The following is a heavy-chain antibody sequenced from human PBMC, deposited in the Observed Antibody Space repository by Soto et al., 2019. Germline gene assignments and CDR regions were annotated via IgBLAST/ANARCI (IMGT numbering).Heavy chain of an antibody. D-gene: IGHD5-12*01. J-gene: IGHJ3*02. CDR3: ARGGMQNGYNTNSPAFDI. Sequence: PSETLSLTCTVSGGSISSGGYYWSWIRQHPGKGLEWIGYIYYSGSTYYNPSLKSRVTISVDTSKNQFSLKLSSVTAADTAVYYCARGGMQNGYNTNSPAFDIWGQGTMVTVSS. V-gene: IGHV4-31*03. CDR1: GGSISSGGYY. CDR2: IYYSGST.